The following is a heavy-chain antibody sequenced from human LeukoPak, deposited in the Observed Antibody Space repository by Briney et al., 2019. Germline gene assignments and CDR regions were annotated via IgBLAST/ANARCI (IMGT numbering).Heavy chain of an antibody. CDR3: ARAVELYYGSGGKPLSHLIDY. V-gene: IGHV1-18*01. CDR1: GYTFTSYG. Sequence: ASVKVSCKASGYTFTSYGISWVRQAPGQGLEWMGWISAYYGNTNYAQKLQGRVTMTTDTSTSTAYMELRGLRSDDTAVYYCARAVELYYGSGGKPLSHLIDYWAREPWSPSPQ. J-gene: IGHJ4*02. D-gene: IGHD3-10*01. CDR2: ISAYYGNT.